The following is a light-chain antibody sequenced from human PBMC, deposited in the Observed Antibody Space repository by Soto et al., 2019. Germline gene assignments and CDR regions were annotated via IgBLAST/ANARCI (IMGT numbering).Light chain of an antibody. J-gene: IGKJ1*01. CDR3: QQRSNWPLWT. CDR1: QSVSSY. CDR2: DAS. V-gene: IGKV3-11*01. Sequence: EIVLTQSPATLSLSPGERATLSCRASQSVSSYLTWYQQKPGQAPRLLIYDASNRATGIPARFSGSGSGTDFTLTISRLEREDFAVYYCQQRSNWPLWTFGQGTKVEIK.